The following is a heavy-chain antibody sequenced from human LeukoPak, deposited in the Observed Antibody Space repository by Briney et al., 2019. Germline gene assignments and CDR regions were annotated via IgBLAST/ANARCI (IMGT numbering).Heavy chain of an antibody. Sequence: ASVKVSCKASGYTFTAYYIHWARQAPGQGLEWVGWINPKNGGTNYAQAFQGRVTMTRDTSISTAYMDLSNLRSDDTAVYYCARGPPLRFFGGLFDPWGQGTLVTVSS. J-gene: IGHJ5*02. CDR1: GYTFTAYY. CDR2: INPKNGGT. V-gene: IGHV1-2*02. D-gene: IGHD3-3*01. CDR3: ARGPPLRFFGGLFDP.